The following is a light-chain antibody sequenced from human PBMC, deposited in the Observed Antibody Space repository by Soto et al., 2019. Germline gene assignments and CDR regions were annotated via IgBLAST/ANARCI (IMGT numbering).Light chain of an antibody. CDR2: EVN. CDR3: SSYTRSTAVV. V-gene: IGLV2-14*01. Sequence: QSALTQPASVSGSPGQSITISCTGTSTDVGGYNYVSWYQQHPGKAPKLMIYEVNSRPSGVSNRFSGSKSGNTASLTISGLQAEDEADYYCSSYTRSTAVVFGGGTKLTVL. J-gene: IGLJ2*01. CDR1: STDVGGYNY.